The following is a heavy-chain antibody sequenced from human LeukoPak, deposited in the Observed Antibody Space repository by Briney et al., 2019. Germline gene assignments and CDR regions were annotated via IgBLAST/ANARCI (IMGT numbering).Heavy chain of an antibody. CDR1: EFKFNSYS. V-gene: IGHV3-21*06. CDR2: ISGYSDYI. CDR3: ARAFDP. Sequence: PGGSLRLSCAGSEFKFNSYSMNWVRQAPGKGLEWVSSISGYSDYILYADSVRGRFTVSRDNAKNSPYLQMDSLRVEDTAVYYCARAFDPWGQGTLVAVSS. J-gene: IGHJ5*02.